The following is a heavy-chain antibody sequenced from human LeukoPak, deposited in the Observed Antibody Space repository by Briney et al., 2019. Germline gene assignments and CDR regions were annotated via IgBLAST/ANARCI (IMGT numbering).Heavy chain of an antibody. Sequence: SETLSLTCAVSGGSISSGGYSWSWIRQPPGKGLEWIGYIYHSGSTCYNPSLKSRVTISVDRSKNQFSPKLTSVTAADTAVYYCARGPADAFDIWGQGTMVTVSS. V-gene: IGHV4-30-2*01. CDR1: GGSISSGGYS. CDR3: ARGPADAFDI. CDR2: IYHSGST. J-gene: IGHJ3*02.